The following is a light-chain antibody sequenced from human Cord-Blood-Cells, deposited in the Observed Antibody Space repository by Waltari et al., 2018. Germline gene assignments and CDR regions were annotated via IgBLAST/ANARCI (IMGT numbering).Light chain of an antibody. J-gene: IGLJ1*01. CDR3: CSYAGSYTYV. CDR2: DVS. Sequence: QSALTPPRSVSGSPGQSVTISCTGTRTDVGGYTYVSWYQHHPGKAHKLMIYDVSKRPSCVRDRFARSKSGNTASLTISGLQAEDEADYYCCSYAGSYTYVFGTGTKVTVL. CDR1: RTDVGGYTY. V-gene: IGLV2-11*01.